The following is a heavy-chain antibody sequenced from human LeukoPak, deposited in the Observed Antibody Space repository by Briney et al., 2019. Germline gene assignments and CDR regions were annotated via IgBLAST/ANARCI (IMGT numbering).Heavy chain of an antibody. Sequence: GGSLRLSCAASGLTFSTYAMSWVRQAPGKGLEWVSVINSGGRTNYADSVKGRFTISRDNSKNTLYLQMNSLRAEDTAMYYCARGDYGSDYWGQRTLVTVSS. CDR1: GLTFSTYA. J-gene: IGHJ4*02. D-gene: IGHD4-17*01. V-gene: IGHV3-53*01. CDR2: INSGGRT. CDR3: ARGDYGSDY.